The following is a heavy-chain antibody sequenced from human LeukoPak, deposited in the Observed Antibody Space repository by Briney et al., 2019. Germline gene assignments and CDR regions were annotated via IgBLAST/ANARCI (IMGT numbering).Heavy chain of an antibody. CDR3: ARGGRGSAAVVAPRSFDI. Sequence: GGSLRLSCAASGLTFNTYAVSWVRQAPGKGLEWVSAISSSGGTTYYTDSVKGRFTISRDNSKNTLYLQMNNLRAEDSALYYCARGGRGSAAVVAPRSFDIWGQGTMVTVSS. J-gene: IGHJ3*02. D-gene: IGHD3-22*01. CDR1: GLTFNTYA. CDR2: ISSSGGTT. V-gene: IGHV3-23*01.